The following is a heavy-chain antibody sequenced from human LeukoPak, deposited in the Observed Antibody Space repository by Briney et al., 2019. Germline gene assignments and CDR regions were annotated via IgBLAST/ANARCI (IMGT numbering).Heavy chain of an antibody. J-gene: IGHJ3*02. Sequence: SETLSLTCTVSGGSISSYYWSWIRQPPGKGLEWIGYIYYSGSTNYNPSLKSRVTISVDTSKNQFSLKLSPVTAADTAVYYCARGGPLLRGAFDIWGQGTMVTVSS. CDR1: GGSISSYY. CDR3: ARGGPLLRGAFDI. D-gene: IGHD2-15*01. V-gene: IGHV4-59*01. CDR2: IYYSGST.